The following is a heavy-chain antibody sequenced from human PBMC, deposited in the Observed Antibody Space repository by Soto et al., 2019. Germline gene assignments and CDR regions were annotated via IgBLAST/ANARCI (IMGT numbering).Heavy chain of an antibody. V-gene: IGHV4-31*03. J-gene: IGHJ5*02. D-gene: IGHD2-21*02. CDR2: IYYSGST. CDR3: ARVREDCGGDCPSTPHNWFDP. CDR1: GGSISSGGYY. Sequence: SETLSLTCTVSGGSISSGGYYWSWIRQHPGKGLEWIGYIYYSGSTYYNPSLKSRVTISVDTSKNQFSLKLSSVTAADTAVYYCARVREDCGGDCPSTPHNWFDPWGQGTLVTVS.